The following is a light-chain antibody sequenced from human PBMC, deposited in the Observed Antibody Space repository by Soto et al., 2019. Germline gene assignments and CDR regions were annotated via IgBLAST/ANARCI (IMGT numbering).Light chain of an antibody. CDR1: SSNIGSNY. CDR2: RNN. J-gene: IGLJ2*01. Sequence: QSLLPQPHSASGTPGQRVTISCSGSSSNIGSNYVYWYQQLPGTAPKLLIYRNNQRPSGVPDRFSGSKSGTSASLAISGLRSEDEADYYCAAWDDSLSAVVFGGGTKLTVL. CDR3: AAWDDSLSAVV. V-gene: IGLV1-47*01.